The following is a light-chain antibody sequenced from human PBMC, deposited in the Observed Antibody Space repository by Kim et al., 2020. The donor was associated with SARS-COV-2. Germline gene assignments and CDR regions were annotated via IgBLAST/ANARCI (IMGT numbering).Light chain of an antibody. CDR2: RND. J-gene: IGLJ3*02. CDR1: NSAIESHF. V-gene: IGLV1-47*01. Sequence: GQWITMSCSGSNSAIESHFVFWYQQLPGTAPKVLIYRNDLRPSGVPDRFSGSKSGTSASLAISGLRSEDEALYSCAAWDDSLGGWVFGGGTQLTVL. CDR3: AAWDDSLGGWV.